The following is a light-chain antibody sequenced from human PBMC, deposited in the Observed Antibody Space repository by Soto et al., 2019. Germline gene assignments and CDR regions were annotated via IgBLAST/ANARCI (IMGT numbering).Light chain of an antibody. CDR1: QSVSSY. CDR3: QQRFNWPLT. V-gene: IGKV3-11*01. CDR2: DAS. J-gene: IGKJ4*01. Sequence: EIVFTQSPATRSLSPGERATLSCRPSQSVSSYLAWYQQKPGQAPRLLIYDASNRATGIPARFSGRGSGTDFTLTISSLEPEDFAVYYCQQRFNWPLTFGGGTKVDI.